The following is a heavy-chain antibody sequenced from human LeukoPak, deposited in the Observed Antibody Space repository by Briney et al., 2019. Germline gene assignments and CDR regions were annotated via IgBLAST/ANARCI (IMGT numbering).Heavy chain of an antibody. CDR1: GGSISSYY. Sequence: SETLSLTCTVSGGSISSYYWTWIRQPPGKGLEWIGYISYSGSTNYNPSLKSRVTISVYMSKNQFSLKLSSVTAADTAVYYCARHYYSSGSYYSRSYYYGMDVWGQGTSVTVSS. V-gene: IGHV4-59*08. D-gene: IGHD3-10*01. J-gene: IGHJ6*02. CDR2: ISYSGST. CDR3: ARHYYSSGSYYSRSYYYGMDV.